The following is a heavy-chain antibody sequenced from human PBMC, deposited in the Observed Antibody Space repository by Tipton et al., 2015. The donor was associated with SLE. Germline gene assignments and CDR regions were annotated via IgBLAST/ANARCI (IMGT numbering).Heavy chain of an antibody. Sequence: QLVQSGGGVVQPGRSLRLSCAASGFTFSSYAMHWVRQAPGKGLEWVAFIRYDGSNKYYADSVKGRFTISRDNSKNTLYLQMNSLRAEDTAVYYCARKARTGVVVVAALDYWGQGTLVTVSS. J-gene: IGHJ4*02. CDR3: ARKARTGVVVVAALDY. V-gene: IGHV3-30*04. CDR2: IRYDGSNK. CDR1: GFTFSSYA. D-gene: IGHD2-15*01.